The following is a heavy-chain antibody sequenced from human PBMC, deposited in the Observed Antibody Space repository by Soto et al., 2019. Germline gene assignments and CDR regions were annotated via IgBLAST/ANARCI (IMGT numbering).Heavy chain of an antibody. CDR2: IYYSGST. J-gene: IGHJ4*02. D-gene: IGHD5-18*01. CDR3: ARGRVDTAMELDY. CDR1: GGSISSGGYY. V-gene: IGHV4-31*03. Sequence: SETLSLTCTVSGGSISSGGYYWSWIRQHPGKGLEWIGYIYYSGSTYYNPSLKSRVTISVDTSKNQFSLKLSSVTAADTAVFYCARGRVDTAMELDYWGQGTLVTVFS.